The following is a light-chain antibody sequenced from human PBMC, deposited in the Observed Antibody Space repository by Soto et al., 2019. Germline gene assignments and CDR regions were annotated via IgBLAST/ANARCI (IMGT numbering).Light chain of an antibody. CDR1: QNINNY. J-gene: IGKJ1*01. Sequence: DIQMTQSPSSLSASVGGRVTITCQASQNINNYLNWYQQKPGRAPELLIYDASSLKSGVPSRFSGSGSGTEFTLTISSLQPDDFATYYCQQYNTYSAFGQGTKVDIK. V-gene: IGKV1-5*01. CDR2: DAS. CDR3: QQYNTYSA.